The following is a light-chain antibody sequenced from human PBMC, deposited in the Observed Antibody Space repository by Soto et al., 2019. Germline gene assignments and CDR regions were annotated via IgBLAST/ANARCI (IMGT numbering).Light chain of an antibody. CDR2: GSS. CDR3: QQYDSSPPIT. V-gene: IGKV3-20*01. J-gene: IGKJ5*01. Sequence: EIVLTQSPGTLSLSPGERATLSCRASQSVSSSYLAWYQQKPHQAPRLIIYGSSSMATCIRDRFSGSGSGTYFSLTISRLEPEDVAVYYCQQYDSSPPITFGQGTRLEIK. CDR1: QSVSSSY.